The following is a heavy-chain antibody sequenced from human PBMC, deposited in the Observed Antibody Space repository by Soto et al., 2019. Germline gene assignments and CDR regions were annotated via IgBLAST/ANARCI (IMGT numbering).Heavy chain of an antibody. CDR3: ARAAFGELSDYFDY. V-gene: IGHV3-66*01. CDR2: IYSGGST. J-gene: IGHJ4*02. D-gene: IGHD3-10*01. Sequence: EVQLVESGGGLVQPGGSLRLSCAASGFTVSSNYMSWVRQAPGKGLEWVSVIYSGGSTYYADSVKGRFTISRDNSKNTLYLQMKSLRAEDTAVYYCARAAFGELSDYFDYWGQGTLVTVAS. CDR1: GFTVSSNY.